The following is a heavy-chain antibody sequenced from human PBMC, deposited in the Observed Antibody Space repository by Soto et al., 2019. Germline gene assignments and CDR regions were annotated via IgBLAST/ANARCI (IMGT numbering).Heavy chain of an antibody. Sequence: GGSLRLSCTTSGLTFGDNAMSWVRQAPGKGLEWVGFIRSKGYGGTTDYAASVKGRFTISRDDSKSIAYLQMNSLKTEDTAVYYCTRAGIDRTGTTHYYYGMDVWGQGTTVTVSS. CDR2: IRSKGYGGTT. J-gene: IGHJ6*02. CDR1: GLTFGDNA. V-gene: IGHV3-49*04. D-gene: IGHD1-1*01. CDR3: TRAGIDRTGTTHYYYGMDV.